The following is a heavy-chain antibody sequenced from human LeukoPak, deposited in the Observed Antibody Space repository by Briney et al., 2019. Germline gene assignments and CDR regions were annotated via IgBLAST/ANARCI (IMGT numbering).Heavy chain of an antibody. CDR2: ISSSMISI. J-gene: IGHJ4*02. CDR1: GFTFRRYD. V-gene: IGHV3-21*01. D-gene: IGHD3-9*01. CDR3: ARVYDVLTGGFDH. Sequence: GGSLRFSCASSGFTFRRYDMNWVRQAPGKGLEWVSFISSSMISIHYADSVQGRFSISRDNARNILYLQMNSLRAEDTAVYYCARVYDVLTGGFDHWGQGALVTVSS.